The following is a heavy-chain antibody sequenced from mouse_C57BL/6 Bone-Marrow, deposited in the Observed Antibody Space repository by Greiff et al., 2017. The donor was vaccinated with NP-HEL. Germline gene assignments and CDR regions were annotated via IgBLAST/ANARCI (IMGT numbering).Heavy chain of an antibody. V-gene: IGHV1-80*01. CDR1: GYTFTSYW. CDR3: ARRPRRYYAMDY. Sequence: QVQLQQPGAELVKPGASVKMSCKASGYTFTSYWITWVKQRPGKGLEWIGQIYPGDGDTNYNGKFKGKATLTADKSSSTAYMQLSSLTSEDSAVYFCARRPRRYYAMDYWGQGTSVTVSS. J-gene: IGHJ4*01. CDR2: IYPGDGDT. D-gene: IGHD1-2*01.